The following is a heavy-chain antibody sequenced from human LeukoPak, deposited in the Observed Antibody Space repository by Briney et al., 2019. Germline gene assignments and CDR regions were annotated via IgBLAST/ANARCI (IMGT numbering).Heavy chain of an antibody. CDR1: GYSISSGYY. J-gene: IGHJ4*01. V-gene: IGHV4-38-2*02. D-gene: IGHD2-2*01. Sequence: SETLSLTCTVSGYSISSGYYWGWIRQPPGKGLEWIGSIYHSGSTYYNPSLKSRVTISVDTSKNQFSLKLSSVTAADTAVFYCARLTGRDTSDWPYFHYWGQGALVTVSS. CDR2: IYHSGST. CDR3: ARLTGRDTSDWPYFHY.